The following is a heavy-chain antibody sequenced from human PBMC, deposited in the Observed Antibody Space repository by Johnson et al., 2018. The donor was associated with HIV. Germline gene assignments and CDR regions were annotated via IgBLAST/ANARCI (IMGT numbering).Heavy chain of an antibody. V-gene: IGHV3-66*01. Sequence: VQLVESGGGVVRPGGSLRLSCAASGFTFDDYGMSWVRQAPGKGLEWVSVIYSGGSTYYADSVKGRFTIARDNSKNTLYLQMNSLRAEDTAVYYCARVGDGSGYYFDAFDIWGQGTMVTVSS. J-gene: IGHJ3*02. CDR2: IYSGGST. CDR1: GFTFDDYG. CDR3: ARVGDGSGYYFDAFDI. D-gene: IGHD3-22*01.